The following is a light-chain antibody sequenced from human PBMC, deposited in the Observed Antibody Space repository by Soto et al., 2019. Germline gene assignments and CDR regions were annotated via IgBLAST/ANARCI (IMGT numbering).Light chain of an antibody. CDR2: GAS. CDR3: QQYSNWPQT. V-gene: IGKV3-15*01. J-gene: IGKJ1*01. Sequence: EIVMTQSPATLSASPGERATLSCRASQSVSINLAWYQQKPGQAPRLLIYGASTRATGITARFSGSGSGTEFTLTISSLQSEDFAVYYCQQYSNWPQTFGQGTKVDIK. CDR1: QSVSIN.